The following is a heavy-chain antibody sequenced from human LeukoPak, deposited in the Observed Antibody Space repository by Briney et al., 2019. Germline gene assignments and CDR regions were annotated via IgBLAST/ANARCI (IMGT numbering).Heavy chain of an antibody. D-gene: IGHD5-18*01. CDR3: ARSGYSYGADAVDI. CDR1: GGSISSYY. V-gene: IGHV4-59*01. Sequence: SETLSLTCTVSGGSISSYYWSWIRRPPGKGLEWIGYVYYSGSTNYNPSLKSRVTISVDTSKKQFSLKLSSVTAADTAVYYCARSGYSYGADAVDIWGQGTMVTVSS. CDR2: VYYSGST. J-gene: IGHJ3*02.